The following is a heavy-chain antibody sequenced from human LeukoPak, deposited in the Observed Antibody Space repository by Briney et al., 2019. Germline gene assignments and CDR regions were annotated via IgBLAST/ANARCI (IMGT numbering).Heavy chain of an antibody. CDR2: ISSSSSYI. Sequence: GGSLRLSCAASGFTFSSYSMNWVRQAPGKGLEWVSSISSSSSYIYYADSVKGRFTISRDNAKNSLYLQMNSLRAEDTAVYYCARDEVAMVRGVIGVGGMDVWGQGTTVTVSS. CDR3: ARDEVAMVRGVIGVGGMDV. CDR1: GFTFSSYS. D-gene: IGHD3-10*01. V-gene: IGHV3-21*01. J-gene: IGHJ6*02.